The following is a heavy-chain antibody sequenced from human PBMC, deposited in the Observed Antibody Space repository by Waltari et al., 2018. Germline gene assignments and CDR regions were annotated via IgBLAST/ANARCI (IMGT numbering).Heavy chain of an antibody. D-gene: IGHD3-22*01. Sequence: QLQLQESGPGLVKPSGTLSLTCAVSGGPIIRINWCSWVRQPPGKGPEWIGEIYHSGGTNYNPALKSRVTISVDKSKNQFSLKLSAVTAADTAVDYCARGYYDSSGYFDYWGQGTLVTVSS. CDR1: GGPIIRINW. CDR2: IYHSGGT. CDR3: ARGYYDSSGYFDY. J-gene: IGHJ4*02. V-gene: IGHV4-4*02.